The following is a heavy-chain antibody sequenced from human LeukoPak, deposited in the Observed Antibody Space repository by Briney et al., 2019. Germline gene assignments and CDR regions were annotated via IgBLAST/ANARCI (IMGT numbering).Heavy chain of an antibody. CDR1: GGSISSSSYY. CDR3: VRNYDFWSGSLHYFDY. D-gene: IGHD3-3*01. Sequence: SETLSLTCTVSGGSISSSSYYWGWMRQPPGKGLEWIGSIYYSGNTYYNPSLKSRVTISVDTSKSQFSLKLKSVTAADTAVYYCVRNYDFWSGSLHYFDYWGQGTLVTVSS. V-gene: IGHV4-39*01. CDR2: IYYSGNT. J-gene: IGHJ4*02.